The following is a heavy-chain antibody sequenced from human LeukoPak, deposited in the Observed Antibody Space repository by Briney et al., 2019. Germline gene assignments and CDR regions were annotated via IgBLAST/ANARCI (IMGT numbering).Heavy chain of an antibody. D-gene: IGHD6-19*01. CDR2: IKSKADGGTT. Sequence: GGSLRLSCAVSEFIFSAAWMSWVRQAPGKGLEWVGRIKSKADGGTTDYAAPVKGRFTISRDNAKNSLYLQMNSLRAEDTAVYYCARDKDWLVPQCFDYWGQGTLVTVSS. J-gene: IGHJ4*02. V-gene: IGHV3-15*01. CDR3: ARDKDWLVPQCFDY. CDR1: EFIFSAAW.